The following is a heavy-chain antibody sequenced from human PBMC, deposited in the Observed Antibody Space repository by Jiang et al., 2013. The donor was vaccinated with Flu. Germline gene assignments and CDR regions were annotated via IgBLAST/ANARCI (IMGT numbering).Heavy chain of an antibody. J-gene: IGHJ4*02. D-gene: IGHD6-6*01. CDR1: GGSFSGYY. CDR3: ASFGYTSSSTEH. CDR2: SNHSGRT. Sequence: LLKPSETLSLTCGVYGGSFSGYYWIWIRQPPGKGLEWIGESNHSGRTNYNPSLKSRVTISVDTSKNQFSLKLSSVTAADTAVYYCASFGYTSSSTEHWGQGALVTVSS. V-gene: IGHV4-34*01.